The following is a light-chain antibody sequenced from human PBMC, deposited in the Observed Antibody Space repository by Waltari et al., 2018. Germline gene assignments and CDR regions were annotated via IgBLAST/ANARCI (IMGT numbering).Light chain of an antibody. J-gene: IGLJ3*02. V-gene: IGLV2-14*03. Sequence: QSALTQPASVSGSPGQPITISCTGTSSDVGGYKYVSWYQQHPGKAPKLIIYQVSTRPSGTSQLFSGSKSGNTASLTISGLQAEDEADYYYNSYTSSRTWVFGGGTKLTVL. CDR2: QVS. CDR3: NSYTSSRTWV. CDR1: SSDVGGYKY.